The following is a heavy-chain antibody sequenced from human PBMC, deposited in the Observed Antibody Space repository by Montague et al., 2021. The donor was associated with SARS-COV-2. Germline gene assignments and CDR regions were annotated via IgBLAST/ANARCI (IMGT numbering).Heavy chain of an antibody. D-gene: IGHD2-2*01. Sequence: CAISGDSVAIVVPTWNSDGQSSARQLEWQGRRYHRSKRYNDYAESVKSRITIDPDTSKHQFSLHLNSVTTEDTAVYYFSRIPVGSKYYFDFWGQGTLVTVSS. CDR2: RYHRSKRYN. J-gene: IGHJ4*02. CDR1: GDSVAIVVPT. CDR3: SRIPVGSKYYFDF. V-gene: IGHV6-1*01.